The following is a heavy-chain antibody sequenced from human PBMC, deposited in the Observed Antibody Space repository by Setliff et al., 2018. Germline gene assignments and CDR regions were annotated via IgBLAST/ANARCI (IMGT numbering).Heavy chain of an antibody. CDR1: GGTFSDYH. D-gene: IGHD6-6*01. CDR3: ARGRNIAARLLDS. V-gene: IGHV4-34*01. J-gene: IGHJ4*02. CDR2: INHRGST. Sequence: SSETLSLTCATYGGTFSDYHWTWIRQSPEKGLEWIGEINHRGSTNYNPSLKSRVTISIDTSKDQLSLKLISMTAADTAVYYCARGRNIAARLLDSWGQGTLVTVSS.